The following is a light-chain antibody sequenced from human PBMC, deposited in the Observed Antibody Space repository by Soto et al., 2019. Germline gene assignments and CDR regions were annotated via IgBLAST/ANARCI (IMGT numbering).Light chain of an antibody. Sequence: MTQSPATLSVSPGERATLSCRASQSVSNNLAWYQQKPGKAPKLLIYKASSLESGVPSRFSGSGSGTEFTLTISSLQPDDFATYYCQQYNSYSGYTFGQGTKLEIK. J-gene: IGKJ2*01. CDR1: QSVSNN. CDR2: KAS. V-gene: IGKV1-5*03. CDR3: QQYNSYSGYT.